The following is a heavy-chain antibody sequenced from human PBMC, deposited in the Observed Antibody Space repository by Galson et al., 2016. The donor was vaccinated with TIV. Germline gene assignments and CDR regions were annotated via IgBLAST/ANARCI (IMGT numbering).Heavy chain of an antibody. Sequence: PALVKPTQTLTLTCSFSGFPLSTSGVSVGWIRQPPGKALECLALIYWDDDKRYSPSLKSRLTITEDTSKNQVVLTLTNMDPVDTATYYCAHRLEFLGFDSWGQGTPVTVSS. CDR1: GFPLSTSGVS. CDR3: AHRLEFLGFDS. D-gene: IGHD1-1*01. J-gene: IGHJ5*01. CDR2: IYWDDDK. V-gene: IGHV2-5*02.